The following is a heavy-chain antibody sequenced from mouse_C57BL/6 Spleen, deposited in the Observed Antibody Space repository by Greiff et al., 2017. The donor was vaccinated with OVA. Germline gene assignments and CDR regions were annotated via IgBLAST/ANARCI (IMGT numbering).Heavy chain of an antibody. V-gene: IGHV1-81*01. CDR3: ARHYGSSYFYFDF. CDR1: GYTFTSYG. J-gene: IGHJ1*03. D-gene: IGHD1-1*01. CDR2: IYPRNGYT. Sequence: QVQLQQSGAELARPGASVKLSCKASGYTFTSYGISWVKQRPGQRLEWIGEIYPRNGYTYYNEKFKGKAPLTVDKSSSTAYMELLSLTSEDSAVYFCARHYGSSYFYFDFWGTGTTVTVSS.